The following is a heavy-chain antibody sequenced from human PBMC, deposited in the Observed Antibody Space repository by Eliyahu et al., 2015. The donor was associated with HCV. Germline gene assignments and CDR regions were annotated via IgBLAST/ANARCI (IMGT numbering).Heavy chain of an antibody. V-gene: IGHV3-53*01. CDR1: GFTVSSND. J-gene: IGHJ5*01. D-gene: IGHD5-12*01. CDR2: IYSGGTT. Sequence: EVQLVESGGALIQPGGSLRLXCAASGFTVSSNDMTWVRQAPGKGLEWISLIYSGGTTHYADSVKGRFTISRDKSKNTLYLQMNSLRAEDTAVYYCARKGGIYLGFDSWGQGTLVTVSS. CDR3: ARKGGIYLGFDS.